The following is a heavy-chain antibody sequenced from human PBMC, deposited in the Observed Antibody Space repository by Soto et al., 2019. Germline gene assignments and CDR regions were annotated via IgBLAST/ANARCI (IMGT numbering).Heavy chain of an antibody. CDR2: INPNSGGT. J-gene: IGHJ4*02. CDR1: GYTFTGYY. Sequence: GASVKVSCKASGYTFTGYYMHWVRQAPGQGLEWMGWINPNSGGTNYAQKFQGWVTMTRDTSISTAYMELSRLRSDDTAVYYCARERIGYCSGGSCYEFDYWGQGTLVTVSS. CDR3: ARERIGYCSGGSCYEFDY. V-gene: IGHV1-2*04. D-gene: IGHD2-15*01.